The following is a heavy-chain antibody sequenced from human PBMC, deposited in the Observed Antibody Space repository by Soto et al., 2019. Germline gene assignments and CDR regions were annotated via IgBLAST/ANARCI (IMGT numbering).Heavy chain of an antibody. D-gene: IGHD5-18*01. CDR1: GFTFSSYS. J-gene: IGHJ4*02. CDR2: ISNSGSDI. Sequence: VGSLRLSCAASGFTFSSYSVNWVRQAPGKGLEWISLISNSGSDIFYADSVKGRFTISRDNAKSSLFLQMNNLRAEDTAVYYCARGVKGYSYGLYYFDTWGQGTLVTVSS. CDR3: ARGVKGYSYGLYYFDT. V-gene: IGHV3-21*01.